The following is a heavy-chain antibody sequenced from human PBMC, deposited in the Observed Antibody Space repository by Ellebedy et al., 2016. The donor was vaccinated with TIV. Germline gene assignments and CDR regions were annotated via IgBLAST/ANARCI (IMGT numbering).Heavy chain of an antibody. J-gene: IGHJ6*02. CDR3: ATDGPGDPHAKPYYHYYGMDV. D-gene: IGHD2-2*01. CDR2: FDPEDDET. V-gene: IGHV1-24*01. CDR1: GYTLNEVS. Sequence: AASVKVSCKVYGYTLNEVSIHWVRQAPGKGLEWMGGFDPEDDETVFAQNFQGRVTMTEDTFTDTAYMELSSLRSEDTAVYYCATDGPGDPHAKPYYHYYGMDVWGQGTTVTVSS.